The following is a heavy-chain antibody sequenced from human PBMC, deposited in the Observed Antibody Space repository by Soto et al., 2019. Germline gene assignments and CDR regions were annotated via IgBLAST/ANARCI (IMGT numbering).Heavy chain of an antibody. D-gene: IGHD2-21*02. V-gene: IGHV1-69*02. CDR3: ASIQGGGDPAGA. CDR1: GGTFSRYT. J-gene: IGHJ4*02. CDR2: IIPILGIA. Sequence: QVQLVQSGAEVKKPGSSVKVSCKASGGTFSRYTISWVQQAPGQGLEWMGRIIPILGIANYAQKFQGRVTITADKSTSTAYMELSSLRSEDTAVYYCASIQGGGDPAGAWGQGTLVTVSS.